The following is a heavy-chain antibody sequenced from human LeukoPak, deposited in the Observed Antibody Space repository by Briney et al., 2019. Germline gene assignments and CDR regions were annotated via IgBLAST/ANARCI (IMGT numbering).Heavy chain of an antibody. J-gene: IGHJ4*02. CDR2: IKQDGSEK. V-gene: IGHV3-7*01. Sequence: PGGSLRLSCAASGFTFSSYWMSWVRQAPGKGLEWVANIKQDGSEKYYVDSVKGRFTISRDNAKNSLHLQMNSLRAEDTAVYYCARVLDYYDSSGYYYFDYWGQGTLVTVSS. CDR1: GFTFSSYW. D-gene: IGHD3-22*01. CDR3: ARVLDYYDSSGYYYFDY.